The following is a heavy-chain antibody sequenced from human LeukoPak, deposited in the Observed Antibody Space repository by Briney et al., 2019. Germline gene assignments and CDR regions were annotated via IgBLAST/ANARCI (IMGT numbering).Heavy chain of an antibody. CDR1: GGSVSSSYY. CDR3: ARVLGSGSWFDP. D-gene: IGHD2-15*01. J-gene: IGHJ5*02. V-gene: IGHV4-61*01. CDR2: IYYSGST. Sequence: SETLSLTCTVSGGSVSSSYYWGWIRQPPGKGLEWIGYIYYSGSTNYNPSLKSRVTISVDTSKNQFSLKLSSVTAADTAVYYCARVLGSGSWFDPWGQGTLVTVSS.